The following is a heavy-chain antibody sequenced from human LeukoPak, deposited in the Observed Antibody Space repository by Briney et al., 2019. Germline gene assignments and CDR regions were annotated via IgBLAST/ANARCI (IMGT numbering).Heavy chain of an antibody. CDR1: GYTFTPYD. D-gene: IGHD3-16*02. J-gene: IGHJ5*02. V-gene: IGHV1-8*03. Sequence: ASVKVSCKASGYTFTPYDINWVRQATGHGLEWMGWMNPNSGNTGYAQKFQGRVTITRNTSIITAYMELSSLRSEDTAVYYCARGSYDYVWGSYRHNWFDPWGQGTLVTVSS. CDR2: MNPNSGNT. CDR3: ARGSYDYVWGSYRHNWFDP.